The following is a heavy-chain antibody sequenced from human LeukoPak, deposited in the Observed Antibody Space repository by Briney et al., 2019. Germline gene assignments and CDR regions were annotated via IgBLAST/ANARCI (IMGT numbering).Heavy chain of an antibody. CDR3: ARRRIGSYYGFDY. CDR2: IYYSGST. V-gene: IGHV4-59*05. CDR1: GGAIRSHY. J-gene: IGHJ4*02. Sequence: SETLSLTCTVSGGAIRSHYWNWIRQPAGKGLEWIGSIYYSGSTYYNPSLKSRVTISVDTSKNQFSLKLSSVTAADTAVYYCARRRIGSYYGFDYWGQGTLVTVSS. D-gene: IGHD1-26*01.